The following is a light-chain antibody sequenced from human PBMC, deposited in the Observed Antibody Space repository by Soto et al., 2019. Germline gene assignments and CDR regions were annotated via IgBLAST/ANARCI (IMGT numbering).Light chain of an antibody. Sequence: EIVLTQSPATLSLSPGERATLSCRASQSVSSYLAWYQQKPGQAPKLLIYDASNRATGIPARFSGSGSGPDFTLTTSSLEPEDFAVYYCQQRSNWPPSLTFGGGTKVEIK. CDR1: QSVSSY. CDR2: DAS. V-gene: IGKV3-11*01. CDR3: QQRSNWPPSLT. J-gene: IGKJ4*01.